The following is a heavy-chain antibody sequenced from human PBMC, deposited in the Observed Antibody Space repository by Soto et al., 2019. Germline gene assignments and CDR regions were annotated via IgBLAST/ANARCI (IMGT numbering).Heavy chain of an antibody. V-gene: IGHV4-4*02. CDR2: LHHDGTT. CDR3: ATQTISYTWGV. CDR1: GGPITTTTW. D-gene: IGHD3-16*01. J-gene: IGHJ6*02. Sequence: QVQLQESGPGLVKPSETLSLTCAVSGGPITTTTWWAWVRLPPGKGLEWIGELHHDGTTNYNPSLESRITMSLDQSNNHFSLKLTSVTAADTAIYYCATQTISYTWGVWGRGTTVTVSS.